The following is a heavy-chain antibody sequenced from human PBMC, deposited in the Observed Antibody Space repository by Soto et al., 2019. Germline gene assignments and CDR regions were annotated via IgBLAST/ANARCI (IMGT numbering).Heavy chain of an antibody. Sequence: RGESLKISCQASGYGFTSYWIAWVRQQPGKGLEWMGIVYPGDSDARYSPSFQGQVTMSADKSINTAYLQWTSLKASDSAIYYCASGGGRVLVSSPFYFGGGGTQVPVP. CDR1: GYGFTSYW. CDR3: ASGGGRVLVSSPFYF. V-gene: IGHV5-51*01. J-gene: IGHJ4*02. CDR2: VYPGDSDA. D-gene: IGHD1-26*01.